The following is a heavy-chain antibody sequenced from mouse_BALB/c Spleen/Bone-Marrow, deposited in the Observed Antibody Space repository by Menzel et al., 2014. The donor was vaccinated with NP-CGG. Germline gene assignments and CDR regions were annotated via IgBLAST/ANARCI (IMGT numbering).Heavy chain of an antibody. J-gene: IGHJ3*02. V-gene: IGHV5-12-1*01. CDR1: GFAFSSYD. Sequence: LMESGGGLVKPGGSLKLSCAASGFAFSSYDMSWVRQTPEKRLEWVAYISSGGGSTYYADTVKGRFTISRDNAKNTLYLQMSNLKSEDTAMYYCARQILRGFGYWGQGTPVTVSA. CDR2: ISSGGGST. CDR3: ARQILRGFGY. D-gene: IGHD1-1*01.